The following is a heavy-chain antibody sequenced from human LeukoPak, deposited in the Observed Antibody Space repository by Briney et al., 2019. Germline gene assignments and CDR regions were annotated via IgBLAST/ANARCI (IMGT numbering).Heavy chain of an antibody. Sequence: SETLSLTCTVSGGSISSGSYYWSWIRQPAGKGLEWIGRIYTSGSTNYNPSLKSRVTISVDTSKNQFSLKLSSVTAADTAVYYCARSSDSRYAFDIWGQGTMVTVSS. CDR1: GGSISSGSYY. CDR3: ARSSDSRYAFDI. CDR2: IYTSGST. J-gene: IGHJ3*02. V-gene: IGHV4-61*02. D-gene: IGHD3-22*01.